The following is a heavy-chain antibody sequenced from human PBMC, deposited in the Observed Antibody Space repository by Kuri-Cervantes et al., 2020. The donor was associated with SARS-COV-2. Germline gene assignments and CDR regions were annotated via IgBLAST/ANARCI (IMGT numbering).Heavy chain of an antibody. CDR2: ISYDGSNK. D-gene: IGHD2-15*01. Sequence: LSLTCAVSGFTFTSHAMHWVRQAPGKGLEWVAVISYDGSNKYYADSVKGRFTISRDNSKNTLYLQMNSLRPEDTAVYYCAKDQFGIVVVVATIDYWGQGTLVTVSS. CDR1: GFTFTSHA. V-gene: IGHV3-30-3*01. CDR3: AKDQFGIVVVVATIDY. J-gene: IGHJ4*02.